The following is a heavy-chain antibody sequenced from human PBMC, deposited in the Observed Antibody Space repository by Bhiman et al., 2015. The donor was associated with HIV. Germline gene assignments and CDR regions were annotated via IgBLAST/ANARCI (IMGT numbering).Heavy chain of an antibody. D-gene: IGHD3-22*01. Sequence: QVQLVESGGGLVKPGGSLRLSCAASGFTFSSYAMHWVRQAPGKGLEWVAVISYDGSNKYYADSVKGRFTISRDNSKNTLYLQMNSLRAEDTAVYYCARDDYYDSSGYLVWWGQGTLVTVSS. CDR3: ARDDYYDSSGYLVW. J-gene: IGHJ4*02. CDR1: GFTFSSYA. CDR2: ISYDGSNK. V-gene: IGHV3-30-3*01.